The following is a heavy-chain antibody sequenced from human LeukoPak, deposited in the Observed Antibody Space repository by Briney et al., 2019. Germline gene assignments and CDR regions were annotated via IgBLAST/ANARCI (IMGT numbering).Heavy chain of an antibody. V-gene: IGHV1-18*01. CDR2: ISAYNGNT. CDR1: GYTFTSYG. D-gene: IGHD2-2*01. CDR3: ARYIVVVPAAFDY. Sequence: ASVKVSCKASGYTFTSYGISWVRQSPGQGLEWMGWISAYNGNTNYAQKLQGRVTMTTDTSTSTAYMELRSLTSDDAAVYYCARYIVVVPAAFDYWGQGTLVTVSS. J-gene: IGHJ4*02.